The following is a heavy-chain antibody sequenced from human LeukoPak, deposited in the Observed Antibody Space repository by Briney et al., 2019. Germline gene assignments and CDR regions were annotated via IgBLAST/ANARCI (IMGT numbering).Heavy chain of an antibody. V-gene: IGHV3-53*01. Sequence: PGGSLRLSCAASGFTVSTNYMNWVRQAPGKGLEWVSILYSGSDTYYADSVKGRFTISRDSSKNILSPQMNNLRAEDTAVYYCARVGDHFHWYLDLWGRGTLVTVSS. CDR3: ARVGDHFHWYLDL. CDR2: LYSGSDT. D-gene: IGHD3-10*01. J-gene: IGHJ2*01. CDR1: GFTVSTNY.